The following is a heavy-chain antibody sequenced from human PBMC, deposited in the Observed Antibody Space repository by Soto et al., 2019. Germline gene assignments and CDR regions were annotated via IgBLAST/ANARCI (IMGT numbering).Heavy chain of an antibody. J-gene: IGHJ4*02. CDR2: IIPIFGTA. V-gene: IGHV1-69*01. CDR1: GVPFSSYA. CDR3: ARGSHSPGIAVAGYYY. Sequence: QVQLVQSGAEVKKPGSSVKVSCKASGVPFSSYAISWVRQAPGQGLEWMGGIIPIFGTANYAQKFQGRVTITADESNTTAYLEVRSLTSEDTAMYYCARGSHSPGIAVAGYYYWGQGTLVTVSS. D-gene: IGHD6-19*01.